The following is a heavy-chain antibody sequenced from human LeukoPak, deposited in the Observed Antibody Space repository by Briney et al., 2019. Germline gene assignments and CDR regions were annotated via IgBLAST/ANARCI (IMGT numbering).Heavy chain of an antibody. CDR1: GYTFTGYY. D-gene: IGHD3-9*01. J-gene: IGHJ4*02. Sequence: ASVKVSCKASGYTFTGYYMHWVRQAPGQGLEWMGWINPNSGGTNYAQEFQGRVTMTRDTSISTAYMKLSRLRSDDTAVYYCARGDILTGYSEYYFDYWGQGTLVTVSS. V-gene: IGHV1-2*02. CDR3: ARGDILTGYSEYYFDY. CDR2: INPNSGGT.